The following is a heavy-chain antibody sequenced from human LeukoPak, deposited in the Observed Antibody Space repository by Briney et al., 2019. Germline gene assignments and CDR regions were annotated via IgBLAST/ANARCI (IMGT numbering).Heavy chain of an antibody. CDR2: INHSGST. CDR1: GGSFSGYY. V-gene: IGHV4-34*01. J-gene: IGHJ5*02. D-gene: IGHD1-14*01. CDR3: AREPGTGNWFDP. Sequence: SETLSLTCAVYGGSFSGYYWSWIRQPSGKGLEWIGEINHSGSTNYNPSLKSRVTISVDTSKNQFSLKLSSVTAADTAVYYCAREPGTGNWFDPWGQGTLVTVSS.